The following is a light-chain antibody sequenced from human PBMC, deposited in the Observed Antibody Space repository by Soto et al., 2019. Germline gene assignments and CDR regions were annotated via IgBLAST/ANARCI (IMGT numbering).Light chain of an antibody. CDR3: APYGSSPPIT. J-gene: IGKJ5*01. CDR2: GAT. Sequence: ESVLTQSPGTLSLSPGERATLSCRASQSVSSSYLNWYQQKRGQAPRLLIYGATSRATGIPHRFSGSGSGTEFTLSMSRLAPEDFAIYYCAPYGSSPPITFGQGTRREIK. CDR1: QSVSSSY. V-gene: IGKV3-20*01.